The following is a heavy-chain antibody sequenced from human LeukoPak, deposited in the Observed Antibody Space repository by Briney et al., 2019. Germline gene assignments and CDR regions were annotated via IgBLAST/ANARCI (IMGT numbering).Heavy chain of an antibody. CDR3: ARDTFHPGLIDS. Sequence: GGSLRLSCAASGFTFSRYAMNWVRQAPGKGLEWVSYINTDSSDIHYADSVKGRFTIPRDNARNTLYLQLSSLRAEDSAVYYCARDTFHPGLIDSWGQGTLVIVSS. V-gene: IGHV3-21*05. D-gene: IGHD2-21*01. CDR2: INTDSSDI. CDR1: GFTFSRYA. J-gene: IGHJ4*02.